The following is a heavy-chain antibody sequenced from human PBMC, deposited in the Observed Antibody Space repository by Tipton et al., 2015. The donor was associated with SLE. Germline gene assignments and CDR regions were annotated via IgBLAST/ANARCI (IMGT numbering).Heavy chain of an antibody. CDR2: IHYSGTT. V-gene: IGHV4-59*11. D-gene: IGHD3-16*01. CDR1: GGSITSHY. Sequence: TLSLTCTVSGGSITSHYWSWIRQPPGKGLEWIGYIHYSGTTHDNPSLKSRVTMSVDMSKNQFSLRLTSVTAADTAVYYCASGGVRIPPHDAFAMWGQGTVVTVSS. CDR3: ASGGVRIPPHDAFAM. J-gene: IGHJ3*02.